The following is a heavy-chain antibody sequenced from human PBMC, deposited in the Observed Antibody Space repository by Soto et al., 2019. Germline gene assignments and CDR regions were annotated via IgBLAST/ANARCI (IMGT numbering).Heavy chain of an antibody. V-gene: IGHV3-73*01. CDR1: GFTFSGSA. CDR2: IRSKANSYAT. CDR3: TRGVATYSSSWSYYYYYGMDV. D-gene: IGHD6-13*01. Sequence: RRLSCAASGFTFSGSAMHWVRQASGKGLEWVGRIRSKANSYATAYAASVKGRFTISRDDSKNTAYLQMNSLKTEDTAVYYCTRGVATYSSSWSYYYYYGMDVWGQGTTVTVSS. J-gene: IGHJ6*02.